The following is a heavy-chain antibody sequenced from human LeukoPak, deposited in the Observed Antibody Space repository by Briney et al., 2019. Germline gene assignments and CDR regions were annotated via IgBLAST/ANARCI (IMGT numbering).Heavy chain of an antibody. V-gene: IGHV3-30-3*01. D-gene: IGHD3-10*01. J-gene: IGHJ4*02. CDR1: GFTFSSYA. Sequence: PGRSLRLSCAASGFTFSSYAMHWVRQAPGKGLEWVAVISYDGSNKYYADSVKGRFTISRDNSKNTLYLQMNSLRAEDTAVYYCAKEGHYYGSGSYLQYYFDYWGQGTLVTVSS. CDR3: AKEGHYYGSGSYLQYYFDY. CDR2: ISYDGSNK.